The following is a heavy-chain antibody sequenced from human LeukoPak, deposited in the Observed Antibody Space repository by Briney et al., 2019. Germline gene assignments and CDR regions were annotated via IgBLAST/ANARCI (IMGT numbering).Heavy chain of an antibody. CDR3: ARAYDCSSTSCYDLARWYYFDY. D-gene: IGHD2-2*01. Sequence: GGSLRLSCAASGFTFSSYWMSWVRQAPGKGLEWVANIKQDGSEKYYVDSVKGRSTISRDNAKNSLYLQMNSLRAEDTAVYYCARAYDCSSTSCYDLARWYYFDYWGQGTLVTVSS. CDR1: GFTFSSYW. CDR2: IKQDGSEK. J-gene: IGHJ4*02. V-gene: IGHV3-7*03.